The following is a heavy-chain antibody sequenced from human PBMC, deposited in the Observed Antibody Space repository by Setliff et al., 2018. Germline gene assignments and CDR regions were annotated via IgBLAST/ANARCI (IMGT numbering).Heavy chain of an antibody. CDR3: SSYLVS. V-gene: IGHV3-48*04. CDR1: GFTFSTYG. J-gene: IGHJ4*02. D-gene: IGHD2-21*01. Sequence: GGSLRLSCAASGFTFSTYGLNWVRQAPGKGLEWISYLNNDGTTIYYADSVRGRFTISRDNARDSLYLQMNSLRAEDTAVYYCSSYLVSWGQGALVTVSS. CDR2: LNNDGTTI.